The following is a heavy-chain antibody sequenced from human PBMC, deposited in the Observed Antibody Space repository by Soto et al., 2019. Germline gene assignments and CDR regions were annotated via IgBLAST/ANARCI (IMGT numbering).Heavy chain of an antibody. CDR2: IYYSGST. D-gene: IGHD5-18*01. J-gene: IGHJ4*02. V-gene: IGHV4-39*01. Sequence: SETLSLTCTVSGGSISSSSYYWGWIRQPPGKGLEWIGSIYYSGSTYYNPSLKSRVTISVDTSKNQFSPKLSSVTAADTAVYYCARHRAGYSYGFFDYWGQGTLVTVSS. CDR3: ARHRAGYSYGFFDY. CDR1: GGSISSSSYY.